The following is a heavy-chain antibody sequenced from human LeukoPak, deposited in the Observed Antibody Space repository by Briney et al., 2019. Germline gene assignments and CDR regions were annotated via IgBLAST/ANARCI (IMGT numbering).Heavy chain of an antibody. CDR3: AKAGGYCSSTSCLPLGY. CDR1: GFTFSSYA. CDR2: ISGSGGST. V-gene: IGHV3-23*01. Sequence: GGSLRLSCAASGFTFSSYAMSWVRQAPGKGLQWVSAISGSGGSTYYADSVKGRFTISRDNSKNTLYLQMNSLRAEDTAVYYCAKAGGYCSSTSCLPLGYWGQGTLVTVSS. J-gene: IGHJ4*02. D-gene: IGHD2-2*01.